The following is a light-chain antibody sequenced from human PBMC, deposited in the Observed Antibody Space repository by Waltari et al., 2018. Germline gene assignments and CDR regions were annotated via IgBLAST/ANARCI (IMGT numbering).Light chain of an antibody. V-gene: IGLV2-18*01. CDR2: EVT. CDR3: TLYTTTSTWV. Sequence: QSALTQPPSVSGSPGQSVTISCTGTSGDVGSYNRVPWYQQPPGTAPKLIIYEVTNRPSGVPDRFSGSKSGNTASLTISGLQAEDEADYYCTLYTTTSTWVFGGGTRLTVL. J-gene: IGLJ3*02. CDR1: SGDVGSYNR.